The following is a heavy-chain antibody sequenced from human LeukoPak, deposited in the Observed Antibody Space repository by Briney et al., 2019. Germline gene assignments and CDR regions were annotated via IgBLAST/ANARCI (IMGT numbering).Heavy chain of an antibody. CDR1: GGSISSYY. Sequence: SETLSLTCTVSGGSISSYYWSWIRQPPGKGLEWIGYIYTSGSTNYNPSLKSRVTISVDTSKNQFSLKLSSVTAADTAVYYCARLQGWFDPWGQGTLVTVSS. V-gene: IGHV4-4*09. CDR3: ARLQGWFDP. J-gene: IGHJ5*02. CDR2: IYTSGST.